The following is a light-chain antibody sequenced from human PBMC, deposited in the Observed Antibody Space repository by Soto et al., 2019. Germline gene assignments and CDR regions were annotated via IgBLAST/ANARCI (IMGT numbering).Light chain of an antibody. Sequence: ALTQPASVSGSPGQSITISCTGTSSDVGSYNLVSWYQQHPGKAPKLMIYEGSKRPSGVSNRFSGSKSGNTASLTISGLQAEDEADYHCCSYAGSNSYVFGTGTKLTVL. CDR3: CSYAGSNSYV. CDR2: EGS. V-gene: IGLV2-23*01. J-gene: IGLJ1*01. CDR1: SSDVGSYNL.